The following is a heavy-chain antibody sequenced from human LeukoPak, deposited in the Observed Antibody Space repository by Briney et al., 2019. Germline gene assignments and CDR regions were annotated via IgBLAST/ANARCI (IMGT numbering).Heavy chain of an antibody. Sequence: PGGSLRLSCAASGFTFSSYAMHWVRQAPGKGLEWVAVISYDGSNKYYADSVKGRFTISRDNSKNTLYLQMNSLGAEDTAVYYCARSPMVWFGDNYFDYWGQGTLVTVSS. V-gene: IGHV3-30*04. J-gene: IGHJ4*02. CDR1: GFTFSSYA. CDR3: ARSPMVWFGDNYFDY. D-gene: IGHD3-10*01. CDR2: ISYDGSNK.